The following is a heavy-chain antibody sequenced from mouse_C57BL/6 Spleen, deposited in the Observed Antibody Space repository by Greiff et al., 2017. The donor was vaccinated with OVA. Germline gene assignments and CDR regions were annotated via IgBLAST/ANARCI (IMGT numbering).Heavy chain of an antibody. CDR1: GFSLPSYA. V-gene: IGHV2-9-1*01. Sequence: VKLQQSGPGLVAPSQSLSITCTVSGFSLPSYALSWVRQPPGKGLEWLGVIWTGGGTNYNSALKSRLSISKDNSKSQVFLKMNSLQTDDTARYYCARRGTAQAGGYYYAMDYWGQGTSVTVSS. J-gene: IGHJ4*01. CDR2: IWTGGGT. D-gene: IGHD3-2*02. CDR3: ARRGTAQAGGYYYAMDY.